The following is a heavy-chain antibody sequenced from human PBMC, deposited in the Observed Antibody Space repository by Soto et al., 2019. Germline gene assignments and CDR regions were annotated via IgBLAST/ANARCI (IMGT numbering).Heavy chain of an antibody. Sequence: GASVKVSCKASGYTFSNYGITWGRQAPGQGHEWMGYISAYNGNTNYAQKLQDRVTMTTDTSTSTAYMELGSLRSDDTAIYYCVIYWHWLEPDYRYGMDFWGQGTTVTVSS. CDR1: GYTFSNYG. CDR3: VIYWHWLEPDYRYGMDF. D-gene: IGHD6-19*01. CDR2: ISAYNGNT. V-gene: IGHV1-18*01. J-gene: IGHJ6*02.